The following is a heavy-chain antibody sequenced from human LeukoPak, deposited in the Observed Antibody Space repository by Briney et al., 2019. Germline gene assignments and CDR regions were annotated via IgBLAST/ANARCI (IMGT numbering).Heavy chain of an antibody. V-gene: IGHV4-61*01. CDR1: DGSVSSAIYY. Sequence: PSETLALTCTVSDGSVSSAIYYWSWIRQPPGKGLEWIGEIYHSGSTNYNPSLKSRVTISVDKSKNQFSLKLSSVTAADTAVYYCARGQIYFDYWGLGTLVTVSS. J-gene: IGHJ4*02. CDR3: ARGQIYFDY. CDR2: IYHSGST.